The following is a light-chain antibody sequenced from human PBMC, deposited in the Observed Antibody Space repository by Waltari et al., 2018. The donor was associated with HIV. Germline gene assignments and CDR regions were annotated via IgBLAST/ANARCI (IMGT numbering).Light chain of an antibody. CDR1: SSDVGAHNH. J-gene: IGLJ2*01. CDR3: SSYTTISTLV. CDR2: EVN. V-gene: IGLV2-14*01. Sequence: QSALTQPASVSGSPGQSITISCTGTSSDVGAHNHVSWFQHYPGQAPKLILFEVNNRPSGVSSRFSGSKSGNTASLTISGLQAEDEADYYCSSYTTISTLVFGGGTKLTVL.